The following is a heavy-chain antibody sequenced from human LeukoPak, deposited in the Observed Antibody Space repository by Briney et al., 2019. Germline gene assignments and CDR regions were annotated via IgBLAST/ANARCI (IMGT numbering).Heavy chain of an antibody. CDR3: ARTKFLEWALYYFDY. D-gene: IGHD3-3*01. CDR1: GYSISSGYY. Sequence: SETLSLTCAVSGYSISSGYYWGWIRQPPGKGLEWIGSIYHSGSTYYNPSLKSRVTISVDTSKNQFSLKLSSVTAADTAVYYWARTKFLEWALYYFDYWGQGTLVTVSS. V-gene: IGHV4-38-2*01. CDR2: IYHSGST. J-gene: IGHJ4*02.